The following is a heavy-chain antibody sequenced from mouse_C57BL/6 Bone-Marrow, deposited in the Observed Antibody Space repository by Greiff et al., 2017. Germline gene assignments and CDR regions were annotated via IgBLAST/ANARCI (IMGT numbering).Heavy chain of an antibody. D-gene: IGHD1-1*01. CDR3: ARPLYYYGSSYVGWYFDV. J-gene: IGHJ1*03. Sequence: VQLQQSGPGLVKPSQSLSLTCSVTGYSITSGYYWNWIRQFPGNKLEWMGYISYDGSNNYNPSLKNRISITRDTSKNQFFLKLNSVTTEDTATYYCARPLYYYGSSYVGWYFDVWGTGTTVTVSS. V-gene: IGHV3-6*01. CDR2: ISYDGSN. CDR1: GYSITSGYY.